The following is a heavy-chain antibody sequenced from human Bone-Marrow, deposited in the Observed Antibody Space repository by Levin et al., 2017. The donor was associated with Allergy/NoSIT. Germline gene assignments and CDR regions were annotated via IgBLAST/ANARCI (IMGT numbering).Heavy chain of an antibody. V-gene: IGHV3-33*03. D-gene: IGHD2-21*01. CDR3: AKGPIEVAGRVLDF. Sequence: AGGSLRLSCVGSGFIFGDFGLHWVRQRPGKGLEWVAILWYDGSKNYYVDSVRGRFTISRDDSKNMVFRQMDSLTVEDAAVYYCAKGPIEVAGRVLDFWGQGTLVTVSS. CDR2: LWYDGSKN. CDR1: GFIFGDFG. J-gene: IGHJ4*02.